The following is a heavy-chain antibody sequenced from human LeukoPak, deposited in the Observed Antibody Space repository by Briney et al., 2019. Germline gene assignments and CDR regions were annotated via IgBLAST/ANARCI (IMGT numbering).Heavy chain of an antibody. V-gene: IGHV3-30*02. CDR3: AKPPKPTTVIPFDY. CDR2: IRYDGSNK. CDR1: GFTFSSYG. Sequence: PGGSLRLSCAASGFTFSSYGMHWVRQAPGKGLEWVAFIRYDGSNKYYADSVKGRFTISRDNSKNTLYLQMNSLRAEDTAVYYRAKPPKPTTVIPFDYWGQGTLVTVSS. D-gene: IGHD4-17*01. J-gene: IGHJ4*02.